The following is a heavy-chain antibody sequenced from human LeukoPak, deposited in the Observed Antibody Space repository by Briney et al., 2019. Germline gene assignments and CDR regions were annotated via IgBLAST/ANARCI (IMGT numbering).Heavy chain of an antibody. Sequence: SETLSLTCAVSADSISSGGYSWSWIRQPAGKGLEWIGRIYTSGSTNYNPSLKSRVTISVDTSKNQFSLKLSSVTAADTAVYYCARQGYCTSTTNCSNAFDIWGQGTMVTVSS. D-gene: IGHD2-2*01. J-gene: IGHJ3*02. V-gene: IGHV4-61*02. CDR2: IYTSGST. CDR3: ARQGYCTSTTNCSNAFDI. CDR1: ADSISSGGYS.